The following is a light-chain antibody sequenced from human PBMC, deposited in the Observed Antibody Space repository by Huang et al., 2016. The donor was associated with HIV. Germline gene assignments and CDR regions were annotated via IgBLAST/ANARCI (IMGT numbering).Light chain of an antibody. CDR3: QQYNTYPWT. CDR2: KAS. Sequence: TQSPSTLSASVGDRVTITCRASQTISSWLAWYRQKPGKAPKHLIYKASDLESGVPSRFRGSGSGTEFTLTITSLQPDAFGTYYCQQYNTYPWTFGQGTKVEIK. J-gene: IGKJ1*01. CDR1: QTISSW. V-gene: IGKV1-5*03.